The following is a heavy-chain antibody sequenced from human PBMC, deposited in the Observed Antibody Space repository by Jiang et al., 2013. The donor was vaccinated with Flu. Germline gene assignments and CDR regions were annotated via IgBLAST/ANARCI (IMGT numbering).Heavy chain of an antibody. V-gene: IGHV6-1*01. Sequence: YRSKWYNDYAVSMRGRITINPDTSTNQFSLHLNSVTPEDTAVYYCARGVWASGFDYWAEGALVTVSS. CDR3: ARGVWASGFDY. CDR2: YRSKWYN. J-gene: IGHJ4*02. D-gene: IGHD1-26*01.